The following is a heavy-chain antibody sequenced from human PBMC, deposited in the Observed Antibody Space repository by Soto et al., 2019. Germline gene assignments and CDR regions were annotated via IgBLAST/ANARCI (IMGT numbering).Heavy chain of an antibody. CDR1: GFSLSTSGVG. J-gene: IGHJ4*02. D-gene: IGHD4-4*01. CDR2: IYWDDDK. CDR3: AHFNYVFHHLGY. Sequence: QITLKESGPTLVKPTQTLTLTCTFSGFSLSTSGVGVGWIRQPPGKALEWLALIYWDDDKRYSPSLKSRLTIXKXISKNQVVLTMTNMDPVDTATYYCAHFNYVFHHLGYWGQGTLVTVSS. V-gene: IGHV2-5*02.